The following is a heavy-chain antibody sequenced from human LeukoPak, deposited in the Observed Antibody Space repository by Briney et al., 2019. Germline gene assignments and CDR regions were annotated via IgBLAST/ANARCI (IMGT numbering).Heavy chain of an antibody. CDR2: TEYSGST. Sequence: PSETLSLTCAVDGESFSGYYWNWIRQPPGKGLEWIGETEYSGSTNYNPSLKSRVTMSVDSSKNQFSLILTSVTAEDTAIYYCARGFASRLARRHYYMDVWGQGTTVIVSS. CDR1: GESFSGYY. J-gene: IGHJ6*03. CDR3: ARGFASRLARRHYYMDV. V-gene: IGHV4-34*01. D-gene: IGHD2-2*01.